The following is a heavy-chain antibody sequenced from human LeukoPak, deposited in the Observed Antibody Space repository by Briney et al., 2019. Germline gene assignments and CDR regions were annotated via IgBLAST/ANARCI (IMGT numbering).Heavy chain of an antibody. CDR3: ARDVVAAPGTWDY. V-gene: IGHV4-38-2*02. Sequence: SETLSLTCAVSGYSISSAFYWGWIRQSPGKGLEWIGTIHYSGSTSYNPSLKSRVTISVDTSKNQFSLKLSSVTAADTAVYYCARDVVAAPGTWDYWGQGTLVTVPS. D-gene: IGHD6-13*01. CDR1: GYSISSAFY. J-gene: IGHJ4*02. CDR2: IHYSGST.